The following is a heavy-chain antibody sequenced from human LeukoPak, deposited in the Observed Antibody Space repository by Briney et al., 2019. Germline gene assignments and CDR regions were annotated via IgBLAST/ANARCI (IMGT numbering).Heavy chain of an antibody. CDR1: GFTFSSYA. V-gene: IGHV3-23*01. Sequence: GGSLRLSCAASGFTFSSYAMSWVRQAPGKGLEWVSTISGSGAYTYYADSVKGRFTISRDNSKNTLYLQMNSLRAEDTAVYYCAREDIGRESDYWGQGTLVTVSS. J-gene: IGHJ4*02. D-gene: IGHD2-15*01. CDR3: AREDIGRESDY. CDR2: ISGSGAYT.